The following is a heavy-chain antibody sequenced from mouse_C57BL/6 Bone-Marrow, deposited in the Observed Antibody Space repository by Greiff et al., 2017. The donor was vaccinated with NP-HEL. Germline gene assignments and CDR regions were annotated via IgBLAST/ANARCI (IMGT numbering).Heavy chain of an antibody. CDR1: GYTFTSYG. Sequence: QVQLQQSGAELARPGASVKLSCKASGYTFTSYGISWVKQRTGQGLEWIGEIYPRSGNTYYNEKFKGKATLTADKSSSTAYMELRSLTSEDSAVYFCAIFITTVVDYYAMDYWGQGTSVTVSS. D-gene: IGHD1-1*01. J-gene: IGHJ4*01. CDR2: IYPRSGNT. CDR3: AIFITTVVDYYAMDY. V-gene: IGHV1-81*01.